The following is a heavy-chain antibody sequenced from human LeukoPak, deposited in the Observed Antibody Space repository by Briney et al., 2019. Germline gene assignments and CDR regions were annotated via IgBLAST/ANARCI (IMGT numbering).Heavy chain of an antibody. CDR3: ARGPSRPYYDFWSGYYFNY. D-gene: IGHD3-3*01. Sequence: GASVKVSCKVSGYTLTELSMHWVRQAPGKGLEWMGGFDPEDGETIYAQKFQGRVTMTEDTSTDTAYMEQSSLRSEDTAVYYCARGPSRPYYDFWSGYYFNYWGQGTLVTVSS. J-gene: IGHJ4*02. CDR2: FDPEDGET. CDR1: GYTLTELS. V-gene: IGHV1-24*01.